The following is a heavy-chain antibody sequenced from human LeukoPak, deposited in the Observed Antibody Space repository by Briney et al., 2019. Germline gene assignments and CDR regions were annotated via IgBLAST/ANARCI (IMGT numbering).Heavy chain of an antibody. CDR1: GFTFGDYA. V-gene: IGHV3-49*03. Sequence: GGSLGLSCTGSGFTFGDYAMSWFRQAPGKGLEWVGFIRSKAYGGTTEYAASVKGRFTISRDDSKSIAYLQMNSLRAEDTALYYCARAEGYGAIDYWGQGTLVIVSS. CDR3: ARAEGYGAIDY. CDR2: IRSKAYGGTT. J-gene: IGHJ4*02. D-gene: IGHD5-18*01.